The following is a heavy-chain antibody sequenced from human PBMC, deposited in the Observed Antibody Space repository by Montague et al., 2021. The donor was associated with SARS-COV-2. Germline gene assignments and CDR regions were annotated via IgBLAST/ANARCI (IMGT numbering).Heavy chain of an antibody. Sequence: SETLSLTCTVSGGSISRYSWTWIRQPPGKGLEWIGYIYNSGSTNXNPSLTSRVTISVDTSKNQFSLRLTSVTAADTGVYYCGRGLVGFAGHWLWGHGTMVTVS. V-gene: IGHV4-59*12. CDR1: GGSISRYS. D-gene: IGHD1-26*01. CDR2: IYNSGST. CDR3: GRGLVGFAGHWL. J-gene: IGHJ3*01.